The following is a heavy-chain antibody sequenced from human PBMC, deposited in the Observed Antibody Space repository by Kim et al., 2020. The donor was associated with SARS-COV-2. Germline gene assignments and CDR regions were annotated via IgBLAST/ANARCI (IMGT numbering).Heavy chain of an antibody. D-gene: IGHD3-3*01. CDR1: GFTFGDYA. CDR2: ISWNSGSI. J-gene: IGHJ6*03. CDR3: TKDRREWLSYYYYYYMDV. V-gene: IGHV3-9*01. Sequence: GGSLRRSCAASGFTFGDYAMHWVRQAPGKGLEWVSGISWNSGSIGYAVSVKGRFTISRDNAKNSLYLQMNSLRAEDTALYYCTKDRREWLSYYYYYYMDVWGKGPTVTVSS.